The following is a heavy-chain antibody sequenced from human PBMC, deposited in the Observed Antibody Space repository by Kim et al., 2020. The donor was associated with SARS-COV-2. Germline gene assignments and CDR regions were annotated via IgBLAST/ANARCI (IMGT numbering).Heavy chain of an antibody. V-gene: IGHV3-33*01. Sequence: GGSLRLSCAASGFTFSSYGMHWVRQAPGKGLEWVAVIWYDGSNKYYADSVKGRFTISRDNSKNTLYLQMNSLRAEDTAVYYCARVFSSGHPFDYWGQGTLVTVSS. CDR3: ARVFSSGHPFDY. J-gene: IGHJ4*02. CDR2: IWYDGSNK. D-gene: IGHD6-19*01. CDR1: GFTFSSYG.